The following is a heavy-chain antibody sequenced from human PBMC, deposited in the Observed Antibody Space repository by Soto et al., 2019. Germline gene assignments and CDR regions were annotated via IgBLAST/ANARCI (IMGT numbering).Heavy chain of an antibody. CDR3: ASADYGDYSFDP. Sequence: SSVKVSCKASGYTFTSYGISWVRQAPGQGLEWMGWISAYNGNTNYAQKLQGRVTMTTDTSTSTAYMELRSLRSDDTAVYYCASADYGDYSFDPSVPGTLVPVAS. D-gene: IGHD4-17*01. V-gene: IGHV1-18*04. CDR1: GYTFTSYG. CDR2: ISAYNGNT. J-gene: IGHJ5*02.